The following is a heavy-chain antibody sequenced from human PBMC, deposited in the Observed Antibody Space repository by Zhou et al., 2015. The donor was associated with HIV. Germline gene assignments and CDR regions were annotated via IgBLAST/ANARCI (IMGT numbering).Heavy chain of an antibody. CDR2: ISGSGSTT. J-gene: IGHJ4*02. D-gene: IGHD6-13*01. CDR1: GFTFSSYA. Sequence: EVQLFGVWGEAWYSLGGSLRLSCAASGFTFSSYAMNWVRQAPGKGLEWVSGISGSGSTTYYADSVKGRFTIFRDNYDNTLYLQMNSLRAGDTAVYYCAKDLGYSSSLDYWGQGTLVTVSS. V-gene: IGHV3-23*01. CDR3: AKDLGYSSSLDY.